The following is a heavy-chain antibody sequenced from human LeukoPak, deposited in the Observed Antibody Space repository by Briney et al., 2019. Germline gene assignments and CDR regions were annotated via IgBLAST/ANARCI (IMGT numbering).Heavy chain of an antibody. J-gene: IGHJ5*02. CDR3: ARDLGIAQPNWFDP. D-gene: IGHD2-21*01. CDR1: GGSISSSSYY. Sequence: SETLSLTCTVSGGSISSSSYYWGWIRQPPGKGLEWIGSIYYSGSTYNNPSLKSRVTISVDTSKNQFSLKLSSVTAADTAVYYCARDLGIAQPNWFDPWGQGTLVTVSS. CDR2: IYYSGST. V-gene: IGHV4-39*07.